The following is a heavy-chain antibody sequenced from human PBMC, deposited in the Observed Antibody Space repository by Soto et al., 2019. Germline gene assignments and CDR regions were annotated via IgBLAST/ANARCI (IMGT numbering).Heavy chain of an antibody. D-gene: IGHD3-10*01. V-gene: IGHV3-66*01. CDR1: GFTVSSNY. J-gene: IGHJ3*02. Sequence: GGSLRLSCAASGFTVSSNYMSWVRQAPGKGLEWVSVIYSGGSTYYADSVKGRFTISRDNSKNTLYLQMNSLRAEDTAVYYCARWFGYELDAFDIWGQGTMVTVSS. CDR3: ARWFGYELDAFDI. CDR2: IYSGGST.